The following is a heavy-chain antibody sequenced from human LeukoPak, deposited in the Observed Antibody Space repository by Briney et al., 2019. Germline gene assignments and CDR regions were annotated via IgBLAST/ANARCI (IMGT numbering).Heavy chain of an antibody. Sequence: PGGSLRLSCAASGFTFSSHAMSWVRQAPGKGLEWVSAISGSGGSTYYADSVKGRFTISRDKSKNTLYLQMNSLRAEDTAVYYCAKGLAVAGHFDYWGQGTLVPVSS. D-gene: IGHD6-19*01. J-gene: IGHJ4*02. CDR2: ISGSGGST. CDR1: GFTFSSHA. V-gene: IGHV3-23*01. CDR3: AKGLAVAGHFDY.